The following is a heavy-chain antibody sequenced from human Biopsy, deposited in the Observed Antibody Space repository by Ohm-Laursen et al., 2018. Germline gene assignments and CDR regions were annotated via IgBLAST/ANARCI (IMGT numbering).Heavy chain of an antibody. CDR2: ISSTGYT. V-gene: IGHV4-4*08. J-gene: IGHJ4*02. CDR3: AKGRNDNGGMYFGS. D-gene: IGHD4-23*01. CDR1: NGSIRNYY. Sequence: SVTLSLTCTVSNGSIRNYYWSWIRQPPGKGLEWIGFISSTGYTSYIPSLKSRVTISVGPSRRQSSLKMRSGTAADTAVYYCAKGRNDNGGMYFGSWGQGTLVTVSS.